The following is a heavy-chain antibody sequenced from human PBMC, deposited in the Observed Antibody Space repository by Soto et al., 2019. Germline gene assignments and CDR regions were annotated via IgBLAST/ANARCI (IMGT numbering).Heavy chain of an antibody. CDR1: GYTFTSYA. CDR3: ARVRRITMVRGRSSGYYMDV. Sequence: ASVKVSCKASGYTFTSYAMHWVRQAPGQRLEWMGWINAGNGNTKYSQKYQGRVTITRDTSASTAYMELSSLRSEDTAVYYCARVRRITMVRGRSSGYYMDVWGKGTTVTVSS. J-gene: IGHJ6*03. V-gene: IGHV1-3*01. CDR2: INAGNGNT. D-gene: IGHD3-10*01.